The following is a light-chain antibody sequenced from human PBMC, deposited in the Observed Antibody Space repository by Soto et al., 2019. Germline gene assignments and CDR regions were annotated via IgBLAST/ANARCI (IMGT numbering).Light chain of an antibody. Sequence: DIQMTQSPSTLSASVGDRVTITCRASQSISSWLAWYQQKPGKAPKLLIYDASSLESGVPSRFSGSGSGTEFTPTISSLQPDDVATDYCQQYNSYFWTFGQGTKVEIK. J-gene: IGKJ1*01. CDR3: QQYNSYFWT. CDR2: DAS. V-gene: IGKV1-5*01. CDR1: QSISSW.